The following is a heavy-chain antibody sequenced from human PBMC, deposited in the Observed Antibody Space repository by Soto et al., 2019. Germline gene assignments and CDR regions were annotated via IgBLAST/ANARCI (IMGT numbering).Heavy chain of an antibody. CDR2: INAGYGNT. D-gene: IGHD7-27*01. CDR3: ARDTGDGTFDF. Sequence: TSVEVSCKSSGYTFSSCAMHWVRQAHGQRLEWMGWINAGYGNTKSSQKFQDRVTISRDTSASTAYMELTSLRSEDTAVYYCARDTGDGTFDFWGQGTLVTVSS. CDR1: GYTFSSCA. J-gene: IGHJ4*02. V-gene: IGHV1-3*01.